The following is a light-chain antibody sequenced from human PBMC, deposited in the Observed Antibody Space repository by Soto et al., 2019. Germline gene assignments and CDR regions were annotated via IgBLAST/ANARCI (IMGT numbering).Light chain of an antibody. CDR1: QSVSSSY. Sequence: EIVLTQSPGTLSLSPGERATLSCRASQSVSSSYLAWYQQTPGQAPRLVIYDASNRATGIPARFSGSGSGTDFTLTISSLEPEDFAVYYCQQRSTWPPITFGQGTRLEIK. V-gene: IGKV3D-20*02. CDR2: DAS. CDR3: QQRSTWPPIT. J-gene: IGKJ5*01.